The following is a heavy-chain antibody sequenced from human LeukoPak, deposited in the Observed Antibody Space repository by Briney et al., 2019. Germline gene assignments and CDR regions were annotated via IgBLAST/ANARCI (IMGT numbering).Heavy chain of an antibody. D-gene: IGHD3-10*01. CDR2: INPNTGVT. V-gene: IGHV1-2*06. J-gene: IGHJ5*02. Sequence: ASVKVSCTASGYTFSGHYLHWVRQAPGQGLEWMGRINPNTGVTQYTENFQGRVTMTGDTSISTAYMELSSLRSEDTAVYYCARGSLLWFGEFPWFDPWGQGTLVTVSS. CDR1: GYTFSGHY. CDR3: ARGSLLWFGEFPWFDP.